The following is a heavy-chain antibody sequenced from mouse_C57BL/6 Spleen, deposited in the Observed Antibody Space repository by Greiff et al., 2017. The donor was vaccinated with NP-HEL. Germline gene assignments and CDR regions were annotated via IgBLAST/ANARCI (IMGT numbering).Heavy chain of an antibody. V-gene: IGHV1-82*01. CDR2: IYPGDGDT. J-gene: IGHJ2*01. D-gene: IGHD2-4*01. CDR3: ASYDYDGENFDY. Sequence: QVQLQQSGPELVKPGASVKISCKASGYAFSSSWMNWVEQRPGKGLEWIGRIYPGDGDTNYNGKFKGKATLTADKSSSTAYMQLSSLTSEDSAVYFCASYDYDGENFDYWGQGTTLTVSS. CDR1: GYAFSSSW.